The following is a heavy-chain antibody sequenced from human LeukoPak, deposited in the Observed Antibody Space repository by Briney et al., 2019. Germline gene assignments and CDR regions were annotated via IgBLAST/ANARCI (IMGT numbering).Heavy chain of an antibody. CDR3: ATEVTSIVPDY. CDR2: FDPENDER. D-gene: IGHD2-21*02. J-gene: IGHJ4*02. CDR1: GHTLSELP. V-gene: IGHV1-24*01. Sequence: ASVKVSCKVSGHTLSELPMYWVREAPGEGLEWMGGFDPENDERIYAQKFRGRVTMTEDTSTNTAYMELSSLRSDDTAVYYCATEVTSIVPDYWGQGTLVTVSS.